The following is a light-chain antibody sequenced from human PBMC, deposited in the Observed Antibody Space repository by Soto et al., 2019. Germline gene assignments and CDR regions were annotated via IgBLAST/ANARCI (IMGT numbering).Light chain of an antibody. J-gene: IGKJ1*01. V-gene: IGKV4-1*01. CDR2: WAS. Sequence: DIVMTQSPDSLAVSLGERATINCKSSQSVLYSSNNKNYFAWYQQKPGQPPKLLIYWASTRESGVPDRFSGSGYGTDFTLTISSLQAEDVAVYYCQQYYSTPSWTFGQGTKVEIK. CDR3: QQYYSTPSWT. CDR1: QSVLYSSNNKNY.